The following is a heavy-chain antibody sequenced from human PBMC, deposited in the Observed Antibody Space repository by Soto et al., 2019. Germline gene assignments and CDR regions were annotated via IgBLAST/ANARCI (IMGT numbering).Heavy chain of an antibody. Sequence: ASVKVSCKASGYSFTNNDVSCVRQATGQVLEWMVWMNPGSGDTGYAQKFQGRVTITRDISTSTAYMELSSLRSDDTATYYCARIPTFGSLNWFDTGGQGTLVTVSS. J-gene: IGHJ5*02. CDR2: MNPGSGDT. CDR3: ARIPTFGSLNWFDT. D-gene: IGHD3-16*01. CDR1: GYSFTNND. V-gene: IGHV1-8*01.